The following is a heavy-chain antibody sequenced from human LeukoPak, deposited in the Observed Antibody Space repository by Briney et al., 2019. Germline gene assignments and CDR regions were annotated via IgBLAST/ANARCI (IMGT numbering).Heavy chain of an antibody. CDR2: IYYSGST. J-gene: IGHJ4*02. D-gene: IGHD3-3*01. Sequence: SETLSLTCTVSGGSISSYYWSWIRQPPGKGLEWIGYIYYSGSTNYNPSLKSRVTISVDTSKNQFSLKLSSVTAADTAVYYCARGSITIFGVVIDGYFGYWGQGTLVTVSS. CDR3: ARGSITIFGVVIDGYFGY. V-gene: IGHV4-59*01. CDR1: GGSISSYY.